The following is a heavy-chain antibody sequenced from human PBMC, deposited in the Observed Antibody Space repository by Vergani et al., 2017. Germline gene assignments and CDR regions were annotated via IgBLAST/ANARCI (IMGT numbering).Heavy chain of an antibody. V-gene: IGHV4-34*01. J-gene: IGHJ5*02. CDR1: GGSFSGYY. D-gene: IGHD5-18*01. CDR2: IKHSGST. CDR3: ASGKTGRRYSYGPGDWFDP. Sequence: QVQLQQWGAGLLKPSETLSLTCAVYGGSFSGYYWSWIRQPPGKGLEWIGEIKHSGSTNYNPSLKSRVTISVDTSKNQFSLKLSSVTAADTAVYYCASGKTGRRYSYGPGDWFDPWGQGTLVTVSS.